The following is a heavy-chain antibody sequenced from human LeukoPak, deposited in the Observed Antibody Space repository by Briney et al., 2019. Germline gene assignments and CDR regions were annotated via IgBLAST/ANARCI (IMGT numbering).Heavy chain of an antibody. CDR3: ARDDYYYDSSGYFDY. Sequence: GRSLRLSCAASGFTFSSYGMHWVRQAPGKGLEWVAVISYDGSNKYYADSVKGRFTISRDNSKNTLYLQMNSLRAEDTAVYYCARDDYYYDSSGYFDYWGQGTLVTVSS. D-gene: IGHD3-22*01. CDR2: ISYDGSNK. J-gene: IGHJ4*02. V-gene: IGHV3-30*03. CDR1: GFTFSSYG.